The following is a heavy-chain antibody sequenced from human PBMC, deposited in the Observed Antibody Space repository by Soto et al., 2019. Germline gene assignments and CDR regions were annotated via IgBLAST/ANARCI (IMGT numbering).Heavy chain of an antibody. D-gene: IGHD3-3*01. J-gene: IGHJ4*02. V-gene: IGHV4-39*01. CDR1: VVSISSNSYY. CDR3: ATVSNYDFLHGSNKN. Sequence: PSETLSLTCTFSVVSISSNSYYCGWIRQPPWKGLEWIGSIYYSGSTYYNPSLKSRVTISVDTSKNQFSLKLSSVTAADTAVYYCATVSNYDFLHGSNKNWGQGTLVIVSS. CDR2: IYYSGST.